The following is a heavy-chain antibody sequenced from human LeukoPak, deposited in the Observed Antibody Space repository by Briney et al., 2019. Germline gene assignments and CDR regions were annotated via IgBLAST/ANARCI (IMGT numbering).Heavy chain of an antibody. CDR1: GFTFSNAW. D-gene: IGHD3-22*01. J-gene: IGHJ5*02. Sequence: PGGSLRLSCATSGFTFSNAWMNWVRQAPGKGLEWVGRIRSNSDGGTIDYAAPVKGRFTLSRDDSKTTLYLQMNSLQTEDTAVYYCATDFYDSTWGXETXVTVSS. V-gene: IGHV3-15*07. CDR3: ATDFYDST. CDR2: IRSNSDGGTI.